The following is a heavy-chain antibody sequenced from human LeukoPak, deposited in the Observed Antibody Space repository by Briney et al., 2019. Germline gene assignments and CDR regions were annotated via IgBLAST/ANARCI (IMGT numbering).Heavy chain of an antibody. V-gene: IGHV4-34*01. Sequence: SETLSLTCAVYGGSFSGYYWSWIRQPPGNGLEWIGEINHSGSTNYNPSLKSRVTISVDTSKNQFSLKLSSVTAADTAVYYCARVRGRSAVAGRRGYYFDYWGQGTLVTVSS. J-gene: IGHJ4*02. CDR2: INHSGST. CDR3: ARVRGRSAVAGRRGYYFDY. D-gene: IGHD6-19*01. CDR1: GGSFSGYY.